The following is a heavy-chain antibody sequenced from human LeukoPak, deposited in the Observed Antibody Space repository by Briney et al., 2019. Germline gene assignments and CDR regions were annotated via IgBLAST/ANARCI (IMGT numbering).Heavy chain of an antibody. CDR1: GYSFTSYW. Sequence: GESLKISCKGSGYSFTSYWIGWVRQMPGKGLEWMGIIYPGDSDTRYSPSLQGQVTISADQSISTAYLQWSSLKASDTAMYYCARHGPIDYYDSSGYPSGDAFDIWGQGTMVTVSS. V-gene: IGHV5-51*01. CDR2: IYPGDSDT. J-gene: IGHJ3*02. D-gene: IGHD3-22*01. CDR3: ARHGPIDYYDSSGYPSGDAFDI.